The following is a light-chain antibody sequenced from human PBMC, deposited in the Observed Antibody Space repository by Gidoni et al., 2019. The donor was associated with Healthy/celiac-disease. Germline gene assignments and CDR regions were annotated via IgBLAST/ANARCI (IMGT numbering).Light chain of an antibody. CDR1: QSLSSY. Sequence: DIQMTQSPSSRSASVGDRVTITCRASQSLSSYLNWYQQKPGKAPKLLIYAASSLQSGVPSRFSGSGSGTDFTLTISSLQPEDFATYYCQQSYSTPPTFGGGTKVEIK. CDR2: AAS. V-gene: IGKV1-39*01. CDR3: QQSYSTPPT. J-gene: IGKJ4*01.